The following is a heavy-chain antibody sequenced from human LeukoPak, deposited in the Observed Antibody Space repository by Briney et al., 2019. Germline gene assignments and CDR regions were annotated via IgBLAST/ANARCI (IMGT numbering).Heavy chain of an antibody. CDR3: AKDSASHAYYYYYMDV. V-gene: IGHV3-48*01. Sequence: PGGSLRLSCAASGFAFSSYSMNWVRQAPGKGLEWISYIGTTNTIYYADSVRGRFTISRDNSKNTLYLQMNSLRAEDTAVYYCAKDSASHAYYYYYMDVWGKGTTVTVSS. CDR2: IGTTNTI. D-gene: IGHD6-25*01. J-gene: IGHJ6*03. CDR1: GFAFSSYS.